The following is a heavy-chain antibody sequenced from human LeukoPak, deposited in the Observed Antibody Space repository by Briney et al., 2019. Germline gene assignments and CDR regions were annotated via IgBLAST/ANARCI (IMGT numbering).Heavy chain of an antibody. CDR3: ARGGYNSNWKFDY. CDR2: ISTYNGNT. V-gene: IGHV1-18*01. J-gene: IGHJ4*02. Sequence: ASVKVSCNASGYTFTSYGITWVREAPGQGLEWRGGISTYNGNTNYAQKLQGRVTMTTDTSTSTAYMELRSLRSDDTAVYYCARGGYNSNWKFDYWGQGTLVTVSS. D-gene: IGHD6-13*01. CDR1: GYTFTSYG.